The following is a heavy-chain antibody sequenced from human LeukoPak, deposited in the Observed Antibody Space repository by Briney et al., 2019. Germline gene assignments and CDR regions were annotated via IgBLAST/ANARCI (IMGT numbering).Heavy chain of an antibody. J-gene: IGHJ4*02. Sequence: SGTLSLPCAVAGGSFMGYYWSGFRQPPGKGLEGMGEINHSGSTNYNPSLKSRVTISVDTSKTQFSLKLSSVTAADTAVYYCARDRITMVRGVIITFSDYWGQGTLVTVSS. V-gene: IGHV4-34*01. CDR3: ARDRITMVRGVIITFSDY. CDR2: INHSGST. D-gene: IGHD3-10*01. CDR1: GGSFMGYY.